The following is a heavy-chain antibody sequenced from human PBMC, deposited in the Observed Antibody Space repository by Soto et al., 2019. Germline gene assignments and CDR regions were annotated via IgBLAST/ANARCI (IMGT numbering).Heavy chain of an antibody. CDR3: ARGFSSVSMDA. D-gene: IGHD6-19*01. V-gene: IGHV4-61*08. Sequence: TVSGDSVSSGGYYWSWIRQPPGKGLEWIGYIYSSGSANYNPSLKSRVTISRDTSKNQISLKVASVTAADTAGYYCARGFSSVSMDAWGQGTTVTVS. CDR1: GDSVSSGGYY. J-gene: IGHJ6*02. CDR2: IYSSGSA.